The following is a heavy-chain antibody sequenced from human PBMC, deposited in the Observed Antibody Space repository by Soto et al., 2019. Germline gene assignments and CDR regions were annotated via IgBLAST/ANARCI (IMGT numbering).Heavy chain of an antibody. CDR1: VFTFSSYS. V-gene: IGHV3-21*01. J-gene: IGHJ6*02. D-gene: IGHD3-16*01. Sequence: WWALRPSCSASVFTFSSYSMNWFRQAPGKGLEWVSSISSSSSYIYYADSVKGRFTISRDNAKNSLYLQMNSLRAEDTAVYYCARAFMKGGRDYYGMDVWGQGTTVTVSS. CDR3: ARAFMKGGRDYYGMDV. CDR2: ISSSSSYI.